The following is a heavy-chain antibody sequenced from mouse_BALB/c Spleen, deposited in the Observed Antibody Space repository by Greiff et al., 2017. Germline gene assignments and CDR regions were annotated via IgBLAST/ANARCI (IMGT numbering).Heavy chain of an antibody. D-gene: IGHD2-1*01. Sequence: EVKLMESGPGLVKPSQSLSLTCTVTGYSITSDYAWNWLRQFPGNKLEWMGYISYSGSTSYNPSLKSRISITRDTSKNQFFLQLNSVTTEDTATYYCARDYGNYFYAMDYWGQGTSVTVSS. CDR2: ISYSGST. V-gene: IGHV3-2*02. CDR1: GYSITSDYA. CDR3: ARDYGNYFYAMDY. J-gene: IGHJ4*01.